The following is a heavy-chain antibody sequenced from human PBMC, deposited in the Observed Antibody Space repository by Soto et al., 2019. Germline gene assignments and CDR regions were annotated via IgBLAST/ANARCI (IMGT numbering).Heavy chain of an antibody. Sequence: AGGSLRLSCAASGFTYSSYGMHWVRQAPGKGLEWVAVIWYDGSNKYYADSVKGRFTISRDNSKNTLYLQMNSLRAEDTAVYYCARDFRPGSRYFDWLSHWGQGTLVTVSS. CDR1: GFTYSSYG. CDR2: IWYDGSNK. V-gene: IGHV3-33*01. CDR3: ARDFRPGSRYFDWLSH. J-gene: IGHJ5*02. D-gene: IGHD3-9*01.